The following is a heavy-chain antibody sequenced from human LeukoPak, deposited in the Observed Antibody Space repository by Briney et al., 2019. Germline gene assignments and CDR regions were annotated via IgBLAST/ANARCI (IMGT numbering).Heavy chain of an antibody. Sequence: GGSLRLSCAVSGFTSSNAWMSWVRQAPGKGLEWVGRIKSKTDGGTRDYAAPVKGRFTISRDDSKNTLYLQMNSLKTEDTAVYYCTTFDYAAFLIWGQGTMVTISS. CDR2: IKSKTDGGTR. CDR3: TTFDYAAFLI. D-gene: IGHD4/OR15-4a*01. V-gene: IGHV3-15*01. CDR1: GFTSSNAW. J-gene: IGHJ3*02.